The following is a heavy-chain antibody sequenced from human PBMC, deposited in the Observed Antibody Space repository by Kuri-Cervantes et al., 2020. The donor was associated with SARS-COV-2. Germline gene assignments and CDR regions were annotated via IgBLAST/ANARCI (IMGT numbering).Heavy chain of an antibody. CDR2: IDDSVST. V-gene: IGHV4-59*01. CDR3: AREGMTTVTTTFDP. J-gene: IGHJ5*02. Sequence: SETLSLTCTVSGGSISSYYWSWIRQPPGKGLEWIGYIDDSVSTNYNPSLKSRVTISVDTSKNQFSMKLSSVTAADTAVYYCAREGMTTVTTTFDPWGQGTLVTVSS. D-gene: IGHD4-17*01. CDR1: GGSISSYY.